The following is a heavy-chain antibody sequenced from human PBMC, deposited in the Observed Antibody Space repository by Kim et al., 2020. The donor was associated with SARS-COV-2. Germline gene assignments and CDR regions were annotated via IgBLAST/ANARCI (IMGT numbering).Heavy chain of an antibody. V-gene: IGHV3-73*01. Sequence: GGSLRLSCAASGFTFSGSAMHWVRQASGKGLEWVGRIRSKANSYATAYAASVKGRFTISRDDSKNTAYLQMNSLKTEDTAVYYCTRPTVTTFAPHTRYYYYGMDVWGQGTTVTVSS. CDR1: GFTFSGSA. D-gene: IGHD4-4*01. CDR3: TRPTVTTFAPHTRYYYYGMDV. CDR2: IRSKANSYAT. J-gene: IGHJ6*02.